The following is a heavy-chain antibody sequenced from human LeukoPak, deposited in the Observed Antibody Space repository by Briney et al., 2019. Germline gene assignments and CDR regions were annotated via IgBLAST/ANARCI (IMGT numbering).Heavy chain of an antibody. J-gene: IGHJ4*02. D-gene: IGHD6-13*01. CDR2: IRSTGTTI. CDR1: GFTFSDYS. V-gene: IGHV3-48*01. CDR3: ARVGWGQQLARLDY. Sequence: PGGSLRLSCVASGFTFSDYSMHWVRQAPGKGLEWVSYIRSTGTTIYHGDSVKGRFTISRDNAKNSLFLQMNSLRVEDTAVYYCARVGWGQQLARLDYWGQGNLVTVSS.